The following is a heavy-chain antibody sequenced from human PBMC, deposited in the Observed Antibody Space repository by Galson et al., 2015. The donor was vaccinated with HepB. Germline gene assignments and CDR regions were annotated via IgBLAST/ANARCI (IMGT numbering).Heavy chain of an antibody. CDR2: ISGGGERT. V-gene: IGHV3-23*01. CDR1: GFSFSNFA. D-gene: IGHD3-22*01. Sequence: SLRLSCAGSGFSFSNFAMSWVRQAPGRGLEWLSSISGGGERTFYADSVKGRFTISRDNSKNTLYLQMNSLSAEDTAVYSCAKWPRTAAASGSSRTQHFDHWGQGSLVTVSS. J-gene: IGHJ4*02. CDR3: AKWPRTAAASGSSRTQHFDH.